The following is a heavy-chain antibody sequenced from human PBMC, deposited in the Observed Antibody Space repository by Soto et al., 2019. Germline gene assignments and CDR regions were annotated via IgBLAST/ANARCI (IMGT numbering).Heavy chain of an antibody. J-gene: IGHJ5*02. Sequence: SETLSLTCAVYGGSFIGYYCSFIRHPPFKGLEWIGEINHSGSTNYNPSLKSRVTISVDTSKNQFSLKLSSVTAADTAVYYCARKGGGEDTAMTFDPWGQGTLVTVSS. CDR1: GGSFIGYY. V-gene: IGHV4-34*01. CDR2: INHSGST. D-gene: IGHD5-18*01. CDR3: ARKGGGEDTAMTFDP.